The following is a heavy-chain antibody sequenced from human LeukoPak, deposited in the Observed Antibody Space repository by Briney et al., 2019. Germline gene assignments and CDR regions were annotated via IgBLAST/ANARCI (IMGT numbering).Heavy chain of an antibody. CDR3: ARVRPGYFDY. CDR1: GFTFSGYS. CDR2: ISTSSGTI. Sequence: GGSLRLSCAASGFTFSGYSLTWVRQAPGKGLEWVSYISTSSGTILYADSVKGRFTISRDNAKDSLYLVMNSLRDEDTAVYYCARVRPGYFDYWGQGTLVTVSS. V-gene: IGHV3-48*02. J-gene: IGHJ4*02.